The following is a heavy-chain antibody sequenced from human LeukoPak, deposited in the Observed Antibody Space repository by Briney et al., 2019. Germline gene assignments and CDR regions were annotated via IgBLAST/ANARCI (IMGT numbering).Heavy chain of an antibody. D-gene: IGHD5-12*01. CDR1: GFTFSSYS. CDR3: AKEAGYSGYDYPDY. Sequence: GGSLRLSCAASGFTFSSYSMNWVRQAPGKGLEWVSAISGSGYSTYYADSVKGRFTISRDNSKNTLYLQMNSLRAEDTAVYYCAKEAGYSGYDYPDYWGQGTLVTVSS. CDR2: ISGSGYST. J-gene: IGHJ4*02. V-gene: IGHV3-23*01.